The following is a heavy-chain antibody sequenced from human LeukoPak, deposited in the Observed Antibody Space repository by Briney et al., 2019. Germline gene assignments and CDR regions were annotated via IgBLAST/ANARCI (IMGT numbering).Heavy chain of an antibody. Sequence: GGSLRLSCAASGFTFSSYVMIWVRQAPGKGLEWVSVISGSTGSAHYADSVKGRFTISRDNSKNTLYLQMNSLRGEDTAVYYCARGGLTIAEATTSWYLDYWGQGTLVTVSS. V-gene: IGHV3-23*01. CDR1: GFTFSSYV. CDR2: ISGSTGSA. D-gene: IGHD1-26*01. CDR3: ARGGLTIAEATTSWYLDY. J-gene: IGHJ4*02.